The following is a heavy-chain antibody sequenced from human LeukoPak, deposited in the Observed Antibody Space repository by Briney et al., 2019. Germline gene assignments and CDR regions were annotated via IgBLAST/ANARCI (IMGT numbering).Heavy chain of an antibody. D-gene: IGHD5-18*01. CDR3: ARDLIQPPFDY. V-gene: IGHV3-21*01. Sequence: GSLRLSCAASGFTFSSYSMNWVRQAPGKGLEWVSSISSSSSYIYYADSAKGRFTISRDNAKNSLYLQMNSLRAEDTAVYYCARDLIQPPFDYWGQGTLVTVSS. CDR2: ISSSSSYI. CDR1: GFTFSSYS. J-gene: IGHJ4*02.